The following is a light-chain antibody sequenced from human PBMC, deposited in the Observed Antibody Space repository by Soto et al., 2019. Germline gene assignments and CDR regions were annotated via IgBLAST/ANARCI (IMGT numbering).Light chain of an antibody. Sequence: DIQMTQSPSSLSASVGDRVTITCQASQDISNYLNWYQHKPGKADKLLVYDASNLQTGVPSKFSGSGSGTDFTFTISSLLPEDIATYYCQQFYYLPYTFGQGTKLEI. CDR3: QQFYYLPYT. CDR2: DAS. J-gene: IGKJ2*01. CDR1: QDISNY. V-gene: IGKV1-33*01.